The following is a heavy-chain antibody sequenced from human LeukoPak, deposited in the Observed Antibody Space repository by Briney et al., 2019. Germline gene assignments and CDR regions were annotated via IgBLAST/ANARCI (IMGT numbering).Heavy chain of an antibody. Sequence: VASVKVSCKASGGTFSSYAISWVRQAPGQGLEWMGRIIPILGIANYAQKFQGRVTITADKSTSTAYMELSSLRSEDTAVYYCARGLKSSGSNFDYWGQGTLVTVSS. CDR1: GGTFSSYA. CDR3: ARGLKSSGSNFDY. CDR2: IIPILGIA. J-gene: IGHJ4*02. V-gene: IGHV1-69*04. D-gene: IGHD2-15*01.